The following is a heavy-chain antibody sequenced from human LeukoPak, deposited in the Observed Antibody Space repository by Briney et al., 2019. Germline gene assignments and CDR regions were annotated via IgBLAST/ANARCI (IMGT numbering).Heavy chain of an antibody. D-gene: IGHD5-18*01. CDR3: AGGRYSYGYYYFDY. J-gene: IGHJ4*02. V-gene: IGHV4-59*01. CDR2: TYYSGST. CDR1: GGSISSYY. Sequence: SETLSLTCTVSGGSISSYYWSWIRQPPGKGPEWIGYTYYSGSTNYNPSLKSRVTISVDTSKNQFSLKLSSVTAADTAVYYCAGGRYSYGYYYFDYWGQGTLVTVSS.